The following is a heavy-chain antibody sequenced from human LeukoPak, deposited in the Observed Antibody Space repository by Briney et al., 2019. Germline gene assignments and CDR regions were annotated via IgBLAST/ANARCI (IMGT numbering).Heavy chain of an antibody. J-gene: IGHJ4*02. Sequence: GGSLRLSCAASGFTFDDYGMSWVRQAPGKGLEWVSGINWNGGSTGYADSVKGRFTISRDNAKNSLYLQMNSLRAEDTALYYCAKDMGQFITMSVFDYWGQGTLVTVSS. CDR2: INWNGGST. V-gene: IGHV3-20*04. CDR3: AKDMGQFITMSVFDY. CDR1: GFTFDDYG. D-gene: IGHD3-22*01.